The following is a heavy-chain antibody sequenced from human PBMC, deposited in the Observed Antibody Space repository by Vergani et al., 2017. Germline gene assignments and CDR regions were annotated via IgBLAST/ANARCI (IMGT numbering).Heavy chain of an antibody. CDR2: LYYSGGI. V-gene: IGHV4-31*03. CDR3: ARSPIYYDFGSGYSPYYFDY. CDR1: GCSISSGGYY. Sequence: QVQLQESGPGLVKPSQTLSLTCTVPGCSISSGGYYWSWIRQHPGKGLEWIGYLYYSGGIYYNPSLKSRVSISVDTAKNQFSLELSSVTAADTAVYYWARSPIYYDFGSGYSPYYFDYWGQGTLVTVSS. D-gene: IGHD3-3*01. J-gene: IGHJ4*02.